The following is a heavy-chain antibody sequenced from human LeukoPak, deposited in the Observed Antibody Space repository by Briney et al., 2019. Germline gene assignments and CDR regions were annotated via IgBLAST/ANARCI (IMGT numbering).Heavy chain of an antibody. D-gene: IGHD6-13*01. CDR1: GGSISSSNW. CDR3: ATFKVQQLVRYFDY. V-gene: IGHV4-4*02. CDR2: IYHSGST. Sequence: PSETLSLTCAVSGGSISSSNWWSWVRQPPGKGLEGIGEIYHSGSTNYNPSLKRRVTISVDKSKNQFYLKLSSVTAAATAVYYCATFKVQQLVRYFDYWGQGTLVTVSS. J-gene: IGHJ4*02.